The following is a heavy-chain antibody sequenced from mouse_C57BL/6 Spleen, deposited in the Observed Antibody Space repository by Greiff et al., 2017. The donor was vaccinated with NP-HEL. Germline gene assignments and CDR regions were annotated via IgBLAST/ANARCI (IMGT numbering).Heavy chain of an antibody. V-gene: IGHV5-6*01. CDR1: GFTFSSYG. J-gene: IGHJ2*01. CDR2: ISSGGSYT. D-gene: IGHD1-3*01. Sequence: EVQLVESGGDLVKPGGSLKLSCAASGFTFSSYGMSWVRQTPDKRLEWVAPISSGGSYTYYPDSVQGRFTISRDNAKNTLYLQMSSLKSEDTAMYYCARPQSGYFEYWGQGTTLTVSS. CDR3: ARPQSGYFEY.